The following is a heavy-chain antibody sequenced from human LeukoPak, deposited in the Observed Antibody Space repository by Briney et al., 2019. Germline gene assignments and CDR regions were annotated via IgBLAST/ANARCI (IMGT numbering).Heavy chain of an antibody. CDR2: IYPGDSDT. CDR3: AIEDSRPSSVHGFDAFDI. D-gene: IGHD6-6*01. V-gene: IGHV5-51*01. Sequence: GESLKISCMGSGYSFTSYWIGWVRQMPGKGLEWMGIIYPGDSDTRYSPSFQGQVTISADKSISTAYLQWSSLKASDTAMYYCAIEDSRPSSVHGFDAFDIWGQGTMVTVSS. CDR1: GYSFTSYW. J-gene: IGHJ3*02.